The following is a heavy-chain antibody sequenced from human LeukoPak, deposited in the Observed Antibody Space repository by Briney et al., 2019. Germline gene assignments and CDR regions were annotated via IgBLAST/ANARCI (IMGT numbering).Heavy chain of an antibody. CDR1: GYTYKYYT. Sequence: ASVKVSRKGSGYTYKYYTISWVRQAPGQGLEWMGWISTYNGDTHYAQKFQGRVTLTTDTSTTTAYMEMRSLGSDDTAVYYCARDPSNTGGYYAYFDFWGQGTLVTVPS. V-gene: IGHV1-18*01. D-gene: IGHD5-12*01. CDR3: ARDPSNTGGYYAYFDF. J-gene: IGHJ4*02. CDR2: ISTYNGDT.